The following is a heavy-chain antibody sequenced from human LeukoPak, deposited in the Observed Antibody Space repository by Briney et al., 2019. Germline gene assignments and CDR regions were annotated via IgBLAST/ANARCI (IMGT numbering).Heavy chain of an antibody. D-gene: IGHD3-22*01. J-gene: IGHJ4*02. Sequence: HPGGSLRLSCAASGFTFSLYSMSWVRQAPGKGLEWVAFILQDAGAKYYADSVKGRFTISRDNSKNTLYLQMNSLRAEDTAVYYCAKDSDYYDSSGKGEFDYWGQGTLVTVSS. V-gene: IGHV3-30*02. CDR1: GFTFSLYS. CDR2: ILQDAGAK. CDR3: AKDSDYYDSSGKGEFDY.